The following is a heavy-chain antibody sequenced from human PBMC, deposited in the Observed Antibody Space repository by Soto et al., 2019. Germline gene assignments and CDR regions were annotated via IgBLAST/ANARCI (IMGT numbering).Heavy chain of an antibody. CDR1: GFKFSSYW. CDR3: ARGGTYCSTPSCYIDS. D-gene: IGHD2-2*02. J-gene: IGHJ5*01. CDR2: IDNDGSST. V-gene: IGHV3-74*01. Sequence: GGSLRLSCATSGFKFSSYWMHCVRQTPGKGLVWVSRIDNDGSSTVYADSVKGRFTISRDNAKNTLYLQMNSLRAEDTAVYYCARGGTYCSTPSCYIDSRGQGTLATDFS.